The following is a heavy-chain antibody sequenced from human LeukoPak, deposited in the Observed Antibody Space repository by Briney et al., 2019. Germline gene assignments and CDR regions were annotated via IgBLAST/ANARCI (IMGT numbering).Heavy chain of an antibody. CDR3: ARDGDRGYYYMDV. V-gene: IGHV4-59*01. Sequence: SETLSLTCTVSGGSISSYYWSWIRQPPGKGLEWIGYIYYSGSTNYNPSLKSRVTISVDTSKNQFSLKLSSVTAADTAVYYCARDGDRGYYYMDVWGKGTTVTVSS. CDR2: IYYSGST. CDR1: GGSISSYY. D-gene: IGHD7-27*01. J-gene: IGHJ6*03.